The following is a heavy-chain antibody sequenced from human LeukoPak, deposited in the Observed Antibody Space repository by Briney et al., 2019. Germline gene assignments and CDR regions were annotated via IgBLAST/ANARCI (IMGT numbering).Heavy chain of an antibody. J-gene: IGHJ4*02. CDR1: GFTFSSYA. Sequence: GGSLRLSCAASGFTFSSYAMHWVRQAPGKGLEWVAVISYDASNKYYTGSMKGRFTISRDNSKNMLYLQMDSLRVEDTAVYHCAREEYGGVYFDYWGQGTLVTVSS. CDR2: ISYDASNK. CDR3: AREEYGGVYFDY. D-gene: IGHD4-23*01. V-gene: IGHV3-30-3*01.